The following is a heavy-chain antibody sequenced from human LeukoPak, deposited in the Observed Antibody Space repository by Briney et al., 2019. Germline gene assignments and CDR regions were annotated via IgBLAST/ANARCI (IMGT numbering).Heavy chain of an antibody. CDR2: ISSNGGST. Sequence: GGSLRLSCAASGFTFSSYAMHWVRQAPGRGLEYVSAISSNGGSTYYANSVKGRFTISRDNSKNTLYLQMGSLRAEDMAEYYCARADRGSDLDYWGQGTLVTVSS. D-gene: IGHD3-10*01. CDR1: GFTFSSYA. V-gene: IGHV3-64*01. CDR3: ARADRGSDLDY. J-gene: IGHJ4*02.